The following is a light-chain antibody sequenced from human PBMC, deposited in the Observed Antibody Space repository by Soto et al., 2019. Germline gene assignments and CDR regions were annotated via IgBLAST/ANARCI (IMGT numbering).Light chain of an antibody. CDR3: GTWDSSLSVVI. J-gene: IGLJ2*01. CDR1: SSNIGHNY. Sequence: QSVLTQPPSVSAAPGQKVTISCSGSSSNIGHNYVSWFQQLPETAPKLLIYENIKRPSGIPDRFSGSRSGTSATLSITGLQTGDEADYYCGTWDSSLSVVIFGGGTKVTVL. V-gene: IGLV1-51*02. CDR2: ENI.